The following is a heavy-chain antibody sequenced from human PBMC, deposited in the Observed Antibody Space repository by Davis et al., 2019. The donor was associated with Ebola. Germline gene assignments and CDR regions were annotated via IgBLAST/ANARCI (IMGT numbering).Heavy chain of an antibody. V-gene: IGHV4-34*01. CDR1: GGSFSGYY. Sequence: GSLRLSCAVYGGSFSGYYWSWIRQPPGKGLEWIGEINHSGSTNYNPSLKSRVTISVDTSKNQFSLKLSSVTAADTAVYYCARGLLRWPNWGQGTLVTVSS. J-gene: IGHJ4*02. D-gene: IGHD4-23*01. CDR2: INHSGST. CDR3: ARGLLRWPN.